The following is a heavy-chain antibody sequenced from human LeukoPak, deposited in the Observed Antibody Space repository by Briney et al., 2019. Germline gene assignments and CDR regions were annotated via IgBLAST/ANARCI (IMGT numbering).Heavy chain of an antibody. CDR1: GGSVSSGSYY. CDR3: ARSRLGTMDVYFDY. Sequence: SETLSLTCTVSGGSVSSGSYYWSWIRQPPGKGLEWIGYIYYSGSTNYNPSLKSRVTISVDTSKNQFSLKLSSVTAADTAVYYCARSRLGTMDVYFDYWGQGTLVTVSS. J-gene: IGHJ4*02. CDR2: IYYSGST. V-gene: IGHV4-61*01. D-gene: IGHD1-1*01.